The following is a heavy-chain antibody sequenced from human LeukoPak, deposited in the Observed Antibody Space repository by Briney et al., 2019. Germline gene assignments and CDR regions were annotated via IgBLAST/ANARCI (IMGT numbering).Heavy chain of an antibody. CDR1: GGSLSRGSYS. CDR2: IFHNGNT. Sequence: SETLSLTCAVSGGSLSRGSYSWSWIRQPPGKGLEWIGYIFHNGNTHYNPSLKSRVTLSIDKSKNQFSLKLSFVTAADTALYFCARGGGFYGTGTTHFDYWGQGTLVIVSS. CDR3: ARGGGFYGTGTTHFDY. V-gene: IGHV4-30-2*01. D-gene: IGHD4-17*01. J-gene: IGHJ4*02.